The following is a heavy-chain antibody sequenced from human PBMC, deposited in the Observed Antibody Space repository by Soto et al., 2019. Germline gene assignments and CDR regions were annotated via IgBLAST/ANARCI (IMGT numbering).Heavy chain of an antibody. CDR1: GGSISSYY. CDR2: IYYSGST. Sequence: QVQLQESGPGLVKPSETLCLTCTVCGGSISSYYWSWIRQPPGKGLEWIGYIYYSGSTNYNPSLTSRVTISVDTSKNQFSLKLSSVTAADTAVYYCARFNWYFDLWGRGTLVTVSS. V-gene: IGHV4-59*08. CDR3: ARFNWYFDL. J-gene: IGHJ2*01.